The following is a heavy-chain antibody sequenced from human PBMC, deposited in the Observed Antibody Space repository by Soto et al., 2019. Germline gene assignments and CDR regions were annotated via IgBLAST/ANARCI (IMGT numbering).Heavy chain of an antibody. V-gene: IGHV3-7*03. CDR2: IKPDGSAT. CDR1: DFTFRNYW. CDR3: FGGNGGPQ. J-gene: IGHJ4*02. Sequence: EVQLVESGGDLVQPGGSLRLSCATSDFTFRNYWMNWVRQAPGKGLEWVANIKPDGSATNYVDSVKGLFTISRDNVRNSVSLQMNSLRVEDTAVYFCFGGNGGPQWGQGTLVTVSS. D-gene: IGHD3-16*01.